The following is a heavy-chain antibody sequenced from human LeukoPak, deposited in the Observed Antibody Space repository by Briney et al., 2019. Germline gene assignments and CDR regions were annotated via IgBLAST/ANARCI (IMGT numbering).Heavy chain of an antibody. CDR2: ISSSSSTI. J-gene: IGHJ4*02. Sequence: GGSLRLSCAASGFTFSSYSMNWVRQAPGKGLEWVSYISSSSSTIYYADSVKGRFTISRDNAKNSLYLQMNSLRDEDTAVYYCARGGGYCSSTSCQFDYWGQGTLVTVSS. D-gene: IGHD2-2*01. CDR3: ARGGGYCSSTSCQFDY. CDR1: GFTFSSYS. V-gene: IGHV3-48*02.